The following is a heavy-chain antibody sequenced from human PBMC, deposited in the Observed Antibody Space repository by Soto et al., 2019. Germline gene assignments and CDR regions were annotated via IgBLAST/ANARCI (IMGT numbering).Heavy chain of an antibody. Sequence: EVQLVESGGGLVQPGGSLRLSCAASGFTFSTYWMTWVRQAPGKGLEWVANIKQDGSEYYYVGSVKGRFTISRDNAKNSLYLQMNSLRAEDTAVYYCARGAFPTWGSYPLDYWGQGILVTVSS. CDR2: IKQDGSEY. CDR3: ARGAFPTWGSYPLDY. V-gene: IGHV3-7*04. D-gene: IGHD3-16*02. J-gene: IGHJ4*02. CDR1: GFTFSTYW.